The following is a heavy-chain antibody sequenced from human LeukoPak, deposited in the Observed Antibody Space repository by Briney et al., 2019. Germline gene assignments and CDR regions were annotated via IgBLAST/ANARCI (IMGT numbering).Heavy chain of an antibody. D-gene: IGHD6-6*01. CDR2: ISAYNGNT. CDR1: GYTFTSYV. V-gene: IGHV1-18*01. J-gene: IGHJ4*02. Sequence: VASVKVSCKASGYTFTSYVISWVRQAPRQGLEWMGWISAYNGNTNYAQKLQGRVTMTTDTSTSTAYMELRSLRSDDTAVYYCARDYILIIAARHAPLDYCGQGTLVTVSP. CDR3: ARDYILIIAARHAPLDY.